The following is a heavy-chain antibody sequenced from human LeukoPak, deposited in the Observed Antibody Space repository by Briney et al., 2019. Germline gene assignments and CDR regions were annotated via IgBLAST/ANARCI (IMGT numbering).Heavy chain of an antibody. D-gene: IGHD6-13*01. J-gene: IGHJ4*02. CDR1: GGSISSYY. V-gene: IGHV4-59*01. CDR3: ARQGLYSMPSFDY. Sequence: SETLSLTCTGSGGSISSYYWSWIRQPPGKGLEWIGYIYYSGSTNYNPSLKSRVTISVDTSKNQFSLKLSSVTAADTAVYDCARQGLYSMPSFDYWGQGTLVTVSS. CDR2: IYYSGST.